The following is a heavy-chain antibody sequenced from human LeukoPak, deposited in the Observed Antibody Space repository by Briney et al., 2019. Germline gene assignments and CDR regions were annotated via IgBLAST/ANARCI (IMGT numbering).Heavy chain of an antibody. J-gene: IGHJ4*02. Sequence: GASVKVSCKASGYNFNSYGISWLRQVPGQGLEWMGWISGYNGLTRYGKNVQGRVTLTTDTSTRTAYMELRSLRSDDTAVYYCARANPAPYDSSGYNFRGYFDYWGRGTRVTVSS. D-gene: IGHD3-22*01. CDR1: GYNFNSYG. CDR2: ISGYNGLT. V-gene: IGHV1-18*01. CDR3: ARANPAPYDSSGYNFRGYFDY.